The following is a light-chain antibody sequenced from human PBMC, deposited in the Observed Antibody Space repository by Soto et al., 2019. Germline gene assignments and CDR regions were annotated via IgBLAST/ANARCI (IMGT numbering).Light chain of an antibody. Sequence: QPVLTQPASVSGSPGQSLTISCTGTRSDVDGFNYVSWYQQHPGKAPKLLTFDVYSRPSGISNRFSGSKSANTASLTISGLHAEDEADYYCSSFTARSTYIFGTGTKVTAL. CDR1: RSDVDGFNY. V-gene: IGLV2-14*01. J-gene: IGLJ1*01. CDR2: DVY. CDR3: SSFTARSTYI.